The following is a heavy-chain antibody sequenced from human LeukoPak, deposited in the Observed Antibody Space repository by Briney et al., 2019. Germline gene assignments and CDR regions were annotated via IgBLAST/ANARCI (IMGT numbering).Heavy chain of an antibody. CDR1: GGSISTYY. D-gene: IGHD3-22*01. J-gene: IGHJ6*03. Sequence: SETLSLTCTVSGGSISTYYWSWIRQPPGKGLEWIGYIYYSGSTNYNPSLKSRVTLSVDTSKNQFSLNLSSVTAADTAVYYCARAPQYYDSSGYYYYYMNVWGKGTTVTVSS. CDR3: ARAPQYYDSSGYYYYYMNV. V-gene: IGHV4-59*01. CDR2: IYYSGST.